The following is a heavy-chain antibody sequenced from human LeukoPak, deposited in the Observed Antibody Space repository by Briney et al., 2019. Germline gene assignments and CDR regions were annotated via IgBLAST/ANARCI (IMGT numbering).Heavy chain of an antibody. Sequence: GGSLRLSCAASGFTFSSYWMHWVRQAPGKGLVWVSRIKSDGSSTSYADSVKGRFTISRDNAKNSLFLQMNSLRAEDTAVYYCARDRSPCSGGRCYSYNWFDPWGQGTLVTVSS. J-gene: IGHJ5*02. CDR3: ARDRSPCSGGRCYSYNWFDP. D-gene: IGHD2-15*01. V-gene: IGHV3-74*01. CDR1: GFTFSSYW. CDR2: IKSDGSST.